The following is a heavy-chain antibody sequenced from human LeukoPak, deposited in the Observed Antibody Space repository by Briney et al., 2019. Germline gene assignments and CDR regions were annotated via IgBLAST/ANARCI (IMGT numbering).Heavy chain of an antibody. CDR3: ARVWLGGYLDY. J-gene: IGHJ4*02. CDR2: INHSGST. Sequence: PSETLSLTCAVYGGSFSGYYWSWIRQPPGKGLEWIGEINHSGSTNYNPSLKSRVTISVDTSKNQFSLKLSSVTAAGTAVYYCARVWLGGYLDYWGQGTLVTVSS. D-gene: IGHD3-10*01. CDR1: GGSFSGYY. V-gene: IGHV4-34*01.